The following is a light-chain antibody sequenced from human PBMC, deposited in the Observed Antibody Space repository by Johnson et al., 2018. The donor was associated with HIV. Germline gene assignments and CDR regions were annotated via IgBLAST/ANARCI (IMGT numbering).Light chain of an antibody. CDR2: ENN. J-gene: IGLJ1*01. Sequence: QSMLTQPPSVSAAPGQKVTISCSGSSSNIGNNYVSWYQQLPGTAPKLLIYENNKRPSGIPDRFSGSKSGTSATLGIDGLQTGDEADYYCGTWDNSLTTGALFGTGTKVTVL. CDR3: GTWDNSLTTGAL. V-gene: IGLV1-51*02. CDR1: SSNIGNNY.